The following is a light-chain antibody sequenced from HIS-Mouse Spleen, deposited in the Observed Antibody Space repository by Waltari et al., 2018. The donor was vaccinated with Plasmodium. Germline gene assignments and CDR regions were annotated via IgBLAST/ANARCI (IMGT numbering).Light chain of an antibody. J-gene: IGLJ1*01. CDR1: SRDVGGFNY. CDR2: EVS. V-gene: IGLV2-8*01. CDR3: SSYAGSNNFV. Sequence: QSALTQPPSASGSPGQSVTISCPGTSRDVGGFNYVSWYPQHPGKAPKLMIYEVSKRPSGVPDRFSGSKSGNTASLTVSGLQAEDEADYYCSSYAGSNNFVFGTGTKVTVL.